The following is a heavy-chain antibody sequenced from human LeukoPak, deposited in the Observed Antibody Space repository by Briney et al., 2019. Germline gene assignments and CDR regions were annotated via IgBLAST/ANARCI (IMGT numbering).Heavy chain of an antibody. CDR1: GFTFGDYA. J-gene: IGHJ4*02. D-gene: IGHD1-20*01. V-gene: IGHV3-49*04. CDR3: ARGIIGLRGFDY. CDR2: IRNKAYSGTA. Sequence: GGSLRLSCTASGFTFGDYAMSWVRQAPGKGLEWVGFIRNKAYSGTAEYAASVKGRFTISRDDSKSIAYLQMNSLKTEDTAVYYCARGIIGLRGFDYWGQGTLVTVSS.